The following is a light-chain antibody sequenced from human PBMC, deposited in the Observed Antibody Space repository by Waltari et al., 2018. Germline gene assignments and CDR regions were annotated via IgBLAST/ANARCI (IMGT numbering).Light chain of an antibody. Sequence: EIVMTQSPATLSVSPGERATLSCRASQSVSRNLAWYQPKPGQAPRLLIYGASTTATGIPARFSGSGSGTEFTLTISSLQSEDFAVYYCQQYNNWPYTFGQGTKLEIK. V-gene: IGKV3-15*01. CDR2: GAS. CDR1: QSVSRN. CDR3: QQYNNWPYT. J-gene: IGKJ2*01.